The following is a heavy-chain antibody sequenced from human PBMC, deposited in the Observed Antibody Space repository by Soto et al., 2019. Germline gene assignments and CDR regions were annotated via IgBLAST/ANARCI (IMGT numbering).Heavy chain of an antibody. CDR1: GGTFSSYA. D-gene: IGHD2-2*02. CDR2: IIPIFGTA. J-gene: IGHJ1*01. Sequence: QVQLVQSGAEVKKPGSSVKVSCKASGGTFSSYAISWVRQAPGQGLEWMGGIIPIFGTANYAQKFQGRVTLTADESTSTAYMELSSLRSEDTAVYYCASGGLGIVVVPAAIKGGYFQHWGQGTLVTVSS. CDR3: ASGGLGIVVVPAAIKGGYFQH. V-gene: IGHV1-69*01.